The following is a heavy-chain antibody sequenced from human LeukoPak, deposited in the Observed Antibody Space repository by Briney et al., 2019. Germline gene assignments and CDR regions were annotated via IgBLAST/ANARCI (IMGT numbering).Heavy chain of an antibody. CDR3: AAVGLQLWRHNWFDP. CDR1: GGTFSSYA. J-gene: IGHJ5*02. V-gene: IGHV1-69*01. Sequence: GASVKVSCKASGGTFSSYAISWVRQAPGQGLEWMGGIIPIFGTANYAQKFQGRVTITADESTSTAYMELSSLRSEDTAVYYCAAVGLQLWRHNWFDPWGQGTLVTVSS. D-gene: IGHD5-18*01. CDR2: IIPIFGTA.